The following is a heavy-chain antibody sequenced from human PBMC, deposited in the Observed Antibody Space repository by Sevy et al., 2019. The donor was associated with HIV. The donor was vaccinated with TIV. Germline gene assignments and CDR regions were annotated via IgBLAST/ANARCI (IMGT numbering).Heavy chain of an antibody. V-gene: IGHV3-11*06. Sequence: GGSLRLSCVASGFTFSDYYMSWIRQAPGKGLEWVSYISSSSSDRNYEDSVKVRCTISRENAKNSLYLQMNSMRAEDTAVYYCGRDRIAARPDYWGQGTLVTVSS. J-gene: IGHJ4*02. CDR1: GFTFSDYY. D-gene: IGHD6-6*01. CDR2: ISSSSSDR. CDR3: GRDRIAARPDY.